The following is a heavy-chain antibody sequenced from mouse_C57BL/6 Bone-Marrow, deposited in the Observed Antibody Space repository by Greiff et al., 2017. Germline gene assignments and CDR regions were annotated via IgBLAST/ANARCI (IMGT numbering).Heavy chain of an antibody. V-gene: IGHV1-50*01. J-gene: IGHJ2*01. CDR1: GYTFTSYW. CDR2: IDPSDSYT. CDR3: ARIYSNRGY. Sequence: QVQLKQPGAELVKPGASVKLSCKASGYTFTSYWMQWVKQRPGQGLEWIGEIDPSDSYTNYNQKFKGKATLTVDTSSSTAYMQLSSLTSEDSAVYYCARIYSNRGYWGQGTTLTVAS. D-gene: IGHD2-5*01.